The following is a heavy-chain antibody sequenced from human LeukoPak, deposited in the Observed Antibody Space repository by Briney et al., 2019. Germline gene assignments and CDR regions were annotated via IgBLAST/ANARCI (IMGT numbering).Heavy chain of an antibody. D-gene: IGHD6-6*01. Sequence: PGGSLRLSCAASGFTFSSYGMHWVCQAPGKGLEWVAVIWYDGSNKYYADSVKGRFTISRDNSKNTLYLQMNSLRAEDTAVYYCARACRMSSSSSDYWGQGTPVTVSS. J-gene: IGHJ4*02. V-gene: IGHV3-33*01. CDR1: GFTFSSYG. CDR3: ARACRMSSSSSDY. CDR2: IWYDGSNK.